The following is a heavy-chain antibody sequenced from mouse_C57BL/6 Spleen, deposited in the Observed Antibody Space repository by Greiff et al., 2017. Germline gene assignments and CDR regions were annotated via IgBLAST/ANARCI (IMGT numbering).Heavy chain of an antibody. D-gene: IGHD2-4*01. J-gene: IGHJ2*01. CDR3: ARSVYYDYDGYYFDY. Sequence: VMLVESGPGLVQPSQSLSITCTVSGFSLTSYGVHWVRQSPGKGLEWLGVIWSGGSTDYNAAFISRLSISKDNSKSQVFFKMNSLQADDTAIYYCARSVYYDYDGYYFDYWGQGTTLTVSS. CDR1: GFSLTSYG. V-gene: IGHV2-2*01. CDR2: IWSGGST.